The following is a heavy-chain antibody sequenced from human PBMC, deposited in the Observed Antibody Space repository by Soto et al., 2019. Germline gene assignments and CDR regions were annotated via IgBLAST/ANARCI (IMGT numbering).Heavy chain of an antibody. J-gene: IGHJ3*02. CDR2: IIPIFGTA. D-gene: IGHD3-22*01. V-gene: IGHV1-69*13. CDR3: ARRSDDYYDSSGYLWAFDS. CDR1: GGTFSSYA. Sequence: SVKVSCKASGGTFSSYAISWVRQAPGQGLEWMGGIIPIFGTANYAQKFQGRVTITADESTSTAYMELSSLRSEDTAVYYCARRSDDYYDSSGYLWAFDSCGQGTMVTVSS.